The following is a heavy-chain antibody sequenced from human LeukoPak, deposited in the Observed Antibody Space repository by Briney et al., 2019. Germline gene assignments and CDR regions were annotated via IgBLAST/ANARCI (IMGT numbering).Heavy chain of an antibody. J-gene: IGHJ4*02. CDR2: IYYSGST. V-gene: IGHV4-59*12. Sequence: SETLSLTCTVSGGSISSYYWSWIRQPPGKGLEWIGYIYYSGSTNYNPSLKSRVTISVDTSKNQFSLKLSSVTAADTAAYYCARESRTRYSSFDYWGQGTLVTVSS. D-gene: IGHD1-14*01. CDR1: GGSISSYY. CDR3: ARESRTRYSSFDY.